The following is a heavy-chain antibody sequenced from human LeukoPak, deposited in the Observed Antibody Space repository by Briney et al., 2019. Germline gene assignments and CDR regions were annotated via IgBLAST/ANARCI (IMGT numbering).Heavy chain of an antibody. J-gene: IGHJ1*01. CDR2: IHYSGST. CDR1: GGSFNSYY. D-gene: IGHD1-1*01. V-gene: IGHV4-59*01. CDR3: ARGTTKTFTND. Sequence: PSETLSLTCTVSGGSFNSYYWSWIRQPPGNGLEWIGYIHYSGSTNYNPSLKTRVTISIDMSKNQYSLHLRHVTEADTAVYYCARGTTKTFTNDWG.